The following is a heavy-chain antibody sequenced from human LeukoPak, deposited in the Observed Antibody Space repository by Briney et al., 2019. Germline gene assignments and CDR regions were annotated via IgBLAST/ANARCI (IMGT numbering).Heavy chain of an antibody. Sequence: GGSLRLSCVVSGITLSNYGMSWVRQAPGKGLEWVSGISERGGSTNYADSVKGRFIISRDTSKNTVYLQMNSLRVEDTAVYFCAKRGIVIRAVIIIGFHKEAYYFNYWGQGILVTVSS. CDR1: GITLSNYG. V-gene: IGHV3-23*01. CDR2: ISERGGST. D-gene: IGHD3-10*01. CDR3: AKRGIVIRAVIIIGFHKEAYYFNY. J-gene: IGHJ4*02.